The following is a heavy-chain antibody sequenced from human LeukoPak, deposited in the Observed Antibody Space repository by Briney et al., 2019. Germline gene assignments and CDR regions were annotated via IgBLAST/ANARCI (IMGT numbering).Heavy chain of an antibody. V-gene: IGHV4-59*01. J-gene: IGHJ6*03. Sequence: SETLSLTCTVSGGSISSNYWSWIRQPPGKGLEWIGYIYNSGSTNYNPSLKSRVTISVDTSKNQFSLKLSSVTAADTAVYYCASGGNSGYDFWSGYYTGPYYYYMDVWGKGTTVTVSS. D-gene: IGHD3-3*01. CDR2: IYNSGST. CDR3: ASGGNSGYDFWSGYYTGPYYYYMDV. CDR1: GGSISSNY.